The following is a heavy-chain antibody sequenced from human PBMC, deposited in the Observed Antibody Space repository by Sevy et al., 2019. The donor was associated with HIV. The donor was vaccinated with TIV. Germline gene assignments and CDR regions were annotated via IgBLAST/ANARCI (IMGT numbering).Heavy chain of an antibody. J-gene: IGHJ4*02. CDR3: ARGSSSGHGY. Sequence: SETLSLTCAVYGGSFSGYYWSWIRQPPGKGLEWIGEINHSGSTNYNPSLKSRVTISVDTSKNQFSLKLSSWTAADTAVYYCARGSSSGHGYWGQGTLVTVSS. CDR1: GGSFSGYY. CDR2: INHSGST. V-gene: IGHV4-34*01. D-gene: IGHD6-6*01.